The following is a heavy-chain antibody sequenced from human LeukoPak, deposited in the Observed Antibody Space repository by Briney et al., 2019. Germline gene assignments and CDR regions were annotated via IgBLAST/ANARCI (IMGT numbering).Heavy chain of an antibody. Sequence: GGSLRLSCAASGFTFSSYAMSWVRQAPGKGLEWVASIRQDGGEKSYVDSVKGRFTISRDNSKNTLYLQMNSLRAEDTAVYYCAKRPVTRDVDDYWGQGTLVTVSS. CDR3: AKRPVTRDVDDY. CDR2: IRQDGGEK. J-gene: IGHJ4*02. CDR1: GFTFSSYA. D-gene: IGHD4-17*01. V-gene: IGHV3-7*03.